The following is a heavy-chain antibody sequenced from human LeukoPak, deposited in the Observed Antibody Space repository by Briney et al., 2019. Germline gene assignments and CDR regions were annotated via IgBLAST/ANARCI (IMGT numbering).Heavy chain of an antibody. CDR1: GYTFTSYG. Sequence: ASVKVSCKASGYTFTSYGISWVRQAPGQGLEWMGWISAYNCNTNYAQKLQGRVTMTTDTSTSTAYMELRSLRSADTAVYYCARGGYYDSSGYPWWFDPWGQGTLVTVSS. V-gene: IGHV1-18*01. D-gene: IGHD3-22*01. CDR2: ISAYNCNT. CDR3: ARGGYYDSSGYPWWFDP. J-gene: IGHJ5*02.